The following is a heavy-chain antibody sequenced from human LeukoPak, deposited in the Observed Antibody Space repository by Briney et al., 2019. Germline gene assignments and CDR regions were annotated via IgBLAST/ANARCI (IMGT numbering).Heavy chain of an antibody. Sequence: SQTLSLTCAVSGGSISSGGYSWSWLRQPPGKGLEWIGYIYYSGSTYYNPSLKSRVTISVDTSKNQFSLKLSSVTAADTAVYYCARAVYYDSSGYEGSTSWFDPWGQGTLVTVSS. CDR2: IYYSGST. CDR3: ARAVYYDSSGYEGSTSWFDP. CDR1: GGSISSGGYS. J-gene: IGHJ5*02. V-gene: IGHV4-30-4*07. D-gene: IGHD3-22*01.